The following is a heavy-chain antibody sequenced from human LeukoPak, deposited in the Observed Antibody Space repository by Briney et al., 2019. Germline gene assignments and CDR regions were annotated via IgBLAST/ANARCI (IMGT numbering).Heavy chain of an antibody. CDR2: FDPEDGET. CDR3: ATVAVAAAGLDY. V-gene: IGHV1-24*01. D-gene: IGHD6-13*01. J-gene: IGHJ4*02. CDR1: GYTLTELS. Sequence: ASVKVSCKVSGYTLTELSMHWVRQAPGKGLEWMGGFDPEDGETIYAQKFQGRVTMTKDTSTDTAYMELSSLRSEDTAVYYCATVAVAAAGLDYWGQGTLVTVSS.